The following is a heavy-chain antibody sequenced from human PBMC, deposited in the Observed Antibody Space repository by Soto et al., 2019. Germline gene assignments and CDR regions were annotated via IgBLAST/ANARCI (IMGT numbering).Heavy chain of an antibody. CDR2: IYSGGST. J-gene: IGHJ3*02. CDR1: GFTVSSNY. CDR3: ARGLDTFRVIDAFDI. V-gene: IGHV3-53*04. D-gene: IGHD2-21*01. Sequence: EVQLVESGGGLVQPGGSLRLSCAASGFTVSSNYMSWVRQAPGKGLEWVSVIYSGGSTYYADSVKGRFTISRHNSKNTLYLQMNSLRAEDTAVYYCARGLDTFRVIDAFDIWGHGTMVTVSS.